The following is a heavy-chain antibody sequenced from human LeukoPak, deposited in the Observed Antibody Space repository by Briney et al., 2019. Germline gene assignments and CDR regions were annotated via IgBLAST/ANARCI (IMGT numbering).Heavy chain of an antibody. CDR3: VHSPPVDTAVADYFDY. CDR1: GASISNSGYTY. CDR2: FYHNGYT. J-gene: IGHJ4*02. V-gene: IGHV4-39*01. Sequence: SETLSLTCTVAGASISNSGYTYWGWIRQPPGKGLEWIGSFYHNGYTYYNPSLKSRVTISADTSKSQFSLRVTSMTAADTAVYYCVHSPPVDTAVADYFDYWGQGTLVTVSS. D-gene: IGHD5-18*01.